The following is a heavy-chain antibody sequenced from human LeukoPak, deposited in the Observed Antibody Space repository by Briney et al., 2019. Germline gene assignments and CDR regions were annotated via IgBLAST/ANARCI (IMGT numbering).Heavy chain of an antibody. CDR3: AKIQYDFWSGYSYYMDV. V-gene: IGHV3-23*01. CDR2: ISGSGDVK. Sequence: GGSLRLSCAASRITFGDYAMTWVRQAPGKGLEWVSTISGSGDVKYYADSAKGRFTISRDNSKNTLYLQMNSLRAEDTAVYHCAKIQYDFWSGYSYYMDVWGKGTTVTVSS. J-gene: IGHJ6*03. CDR1: RITFGDYA. D-gene: IGHD3-3*01.